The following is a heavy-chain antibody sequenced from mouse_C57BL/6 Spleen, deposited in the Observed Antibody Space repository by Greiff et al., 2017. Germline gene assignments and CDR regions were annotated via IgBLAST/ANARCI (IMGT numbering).Heavy chain of an antibody. Sequence: QVQLQQSGPGLVAPSQSLSITCTVSGFSLTSYGVDWVRQPPGKGLEWLGVIWGGGSTNYNSALMSRLSISKDNSKSQVFLKMNSLQTDDTAMYYCAMIYYGSYYAMDYWGQGTSVTVSS. V-gene: IGHV2-9*01. CDR3: AMIYYGSYYAMDY. CDR2: IWGGGST. J-gene: IGHJ4*01. CDR1: GFSLTSYG. D-gene: IGHD2-2*01.